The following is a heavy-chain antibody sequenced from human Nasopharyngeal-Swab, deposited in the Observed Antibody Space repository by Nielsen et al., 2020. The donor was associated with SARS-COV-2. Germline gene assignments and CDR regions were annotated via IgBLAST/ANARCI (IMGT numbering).Heavy chain of an antibody. V-gene: IGHV3-33*01. CDR1: GFTFSCGA. D-gene: IGHD1-7*01. Sequence: SLKICCVASGFTFSCGAMHLVRQAPGKGLEWGAVSGYNGNIQDYADSVRGRFASSGDNSKNTLFLEMKSLSAEDTALYYCARCEAGGNTEEARGGLRSFDLWGQGTMVTVSS. J-gene: IGHJ3*01. CDR3: ARCEAGGNTEEARGGLRSFDL. CDR2: SGYNGNIQ.